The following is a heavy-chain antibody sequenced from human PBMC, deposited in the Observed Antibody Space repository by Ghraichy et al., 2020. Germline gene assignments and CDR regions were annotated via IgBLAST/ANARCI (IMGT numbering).Heavy chain of an antibody. CDR1: GFTFSSYG. D-gene: IGHD4-17*01. V-gene: IGHV3-33*01. Sequence: GGSLRLSCAASGFTFSSYGMHWVRQAPGKGLEWVAVIWYDGSNKYYADSVKGRFTISRDNSKNTLYLQMNSLRAEDTAVYYCARGEYGDYGPCLDYWGQGTLVTVSS. J-gene: IGHJ4*02. CDR2: IWYDGSNK. CDR3: ARGEYGDYGPCLDY.